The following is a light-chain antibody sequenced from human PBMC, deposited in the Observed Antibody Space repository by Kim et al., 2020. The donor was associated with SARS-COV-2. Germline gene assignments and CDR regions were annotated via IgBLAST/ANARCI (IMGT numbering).Light chain of an antibody. V-gene: IGKV3-15*01. Sequence: VPPGERAPRSCRSSQSVNNNLAWYQQTSGQAPRLLIYGASTRATGIPDRFSGSGSETEFTLTISSLQSEDFAVYYCQQYNNWPFTFGPGTKVDIK. CDR2: GAS. CDR1: QSVNNN. CDR3: QQYNNWPFT. J-gene: IGKJ3*01.